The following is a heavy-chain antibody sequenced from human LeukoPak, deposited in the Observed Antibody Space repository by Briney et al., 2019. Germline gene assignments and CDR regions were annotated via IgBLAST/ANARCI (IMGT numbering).Heavy chain of an antibody. CDR1: GGSISSSNW. CDR2: IYHSGST. V-gene: IGHV4-4*02. D-gene: IGHD2-15*01. Sequence: SETLSLTCAVSGGSISSSNWWSWVRQPPGKGLEWIGEIYHSGSTNYNPSLKSRVTIPVDKSKNQFSLKLSSVTAADTAVYYCAKGYCSGGSCNNWFDPWGQGTLVTVSS. J-gene: IGHJ5*02. CDR3: AKGYCSGGSCNNWFDP.